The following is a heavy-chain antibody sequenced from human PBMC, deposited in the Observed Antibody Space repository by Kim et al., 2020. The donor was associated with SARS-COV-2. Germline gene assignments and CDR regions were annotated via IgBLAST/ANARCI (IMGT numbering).Heavy chain of an antibody. V-gene: IGHV5-51*01. CDR1: GFSFTSYW. Sequence: GESLKISCVVSGFSFTSYWIGWVRQLPGKGLEWMGIIYPGDSDSRYSPSFQGQVTISADKSINTAYLQWSSLKASDTAIYYCARRYFYDTLYWYFDLWGRGTLVTVST. J-gene: IGHJ2*01. D-gene: IGHD3-3*01. CDR2: IYPGDSDS. CDR3: ARRYFYDTLYWYFDL.